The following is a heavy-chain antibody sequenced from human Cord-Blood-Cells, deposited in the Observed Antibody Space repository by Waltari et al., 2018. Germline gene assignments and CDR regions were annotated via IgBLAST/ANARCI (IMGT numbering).Heavy chain of an antibody. CDR3: ATDNPWGEASQEAFDI. CDR2: FDPEDGET. D-gene: IGHD3-16*01. Sequence: QVQLVQSGAEVKKPGASVKVSCKVSGYTLTDLSMHWVRQAPGKGLEWMGGFDPEDGETIYAQKFQGRVTMTEDTSTDTAYMELSSLRSEDTAVYYCATDNPWGEASQEAFDIWGQGTMVTVSS. J-gene: IGHJ3*02. CDR1: GYTLTDLS. V-gene: IGHV1-24*01.